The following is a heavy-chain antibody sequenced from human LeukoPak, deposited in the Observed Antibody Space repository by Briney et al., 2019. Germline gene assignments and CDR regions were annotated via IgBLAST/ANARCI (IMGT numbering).Heavy chain of an antibody. Sequence: GRSLRLSCAASGFTFSSYGMHWVRQAPGKGLEWVAVISYDGSNKYYADSVRGRFTISRDNAKNTLYLQMNSLRAEDTAVYYCAGVLGVRDLAYFDYWGHGTLVTVSS. CDR3: AGVLGVRDLAYFDY. V-gene: IGHV3-30*03. D-gene: IGHD3-10*01. CDR2: ISYDGSNK. CDR1: GFTFSSYG. J-gene: IGHJ4*01.